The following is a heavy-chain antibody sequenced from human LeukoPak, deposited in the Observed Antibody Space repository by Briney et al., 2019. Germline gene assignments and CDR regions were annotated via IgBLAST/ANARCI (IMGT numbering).Heavy chain of an antibody. D-gene: IGHD3-22*01. J-gene: IGHJ5*02. CDR1: GYTFTGYY. CDR3: ARDWYYYDSSGYYYVDWFDP. CDR2: INPNSGGT. Sequence: ASVKVSCKASGYTFTGYYMHWVRQAPGQGLEWMGRINPNSGGTNYAQKFQGRVTMTRDTSISTAYMELSRLRSDDTAVYYCARDWYYYDSSGYYYVDWFDPWGQGTLVTVYS. V-gene: IGHV1-2*06.